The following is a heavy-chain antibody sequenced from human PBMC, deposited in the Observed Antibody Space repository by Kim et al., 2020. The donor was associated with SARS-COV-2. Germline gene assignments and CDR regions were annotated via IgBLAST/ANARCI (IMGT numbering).Heavy chain of an antibody. CDR3: ARLVGPAAHSYYFDS. D-gene: IGHD2-2*01. CDR2: FYPGDSDT. CDR1: GYSFTSYW. V-gene: IGHV5-51*01. J-gene: IGHJ4*02. Sequence: GESLKISCQGSGYSFTSYWIGWVRQMPGKGLEWMGIFYPGDSDTRYSPSFQGQVTISADKSISTAYLQWSSLKASDTAMYYCARLVGPAAHSYYFDSWGQGTLVTVSS.